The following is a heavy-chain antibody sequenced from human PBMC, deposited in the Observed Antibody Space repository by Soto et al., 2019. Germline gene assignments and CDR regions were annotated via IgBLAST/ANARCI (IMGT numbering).Heavy chain of an antibody. CDR2: IFYNGNR. CDR1: GDSISSGGYY. J-gene: IGHJ5*02. D-gene: IGHD7-27*01. Sequence: SETLSLTCSVSGDSISSGGYYWGWVRQPPGQGLEWIGSIFYNGNRFYNPSLKSRVAISVDTSKNQFSLKMSSVIGADTAVYYCARHLGRGWFDPWGQGTQVTVSS. V-gene: IGHV4-39*01. CDR3: ARHLGRGWFDP.